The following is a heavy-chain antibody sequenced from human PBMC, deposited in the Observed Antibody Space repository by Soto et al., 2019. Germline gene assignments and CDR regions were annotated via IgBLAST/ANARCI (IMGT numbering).Heavy chain of an antibody. Sequence: GASVKVSCKASGYTFTSYGISWVRQAPGQGLEWMGRIHPNSGSTRYAQSFQGRVTITRDTSTSTVYMELSSLRSEDTAVYYCTRDTRSDSNWFDPWGQGTLVTVSS. J-gene: IGHJ5*02. CDR3: TRDTRSDSNWFDP. CDR2: IHPNSGST. D-gene: IGHD2-21*02. CDR1: GYTFTSYG. V-gene: IGHV1-46*03.